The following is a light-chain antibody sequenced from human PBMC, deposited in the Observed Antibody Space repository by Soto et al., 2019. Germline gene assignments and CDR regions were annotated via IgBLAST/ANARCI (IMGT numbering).Light chain of an antibody. CDR2: GAS. CDR3: HHCGASQP. CDR1: QSISSSN. J-gene: IGKJ1*01. V-gene: IGKV3-20*01. Sequence: EIVLTQSPGTLSLSPGERATLSCRASQSISSSNLVWYQQKPGQAPRLLIYGASSRATGIPDRFSGSGSGTDFTLTISSLEPEDFAVYFCHHCGASQPFGQGTKVETK.